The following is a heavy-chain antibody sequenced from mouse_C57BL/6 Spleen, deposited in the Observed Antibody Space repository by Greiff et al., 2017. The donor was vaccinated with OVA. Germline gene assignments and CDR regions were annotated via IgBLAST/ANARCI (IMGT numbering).Heavy chain of an antibody. Sequence: VQLQQSGPVLVKPGASVKMSCKASGYTFTDYYMNWVKQSHGKSLEWIGVINPYNGGTSYNQKFKGKATLTVDKSSSTAYMELNSLTSEDSAVYYCARSRTYSNYEAWFAYWGQGTLVTVSA. V-gene: IGHV1-19*01. J-gene: IGHJ3*01. D-gene: IGHD2-5*01. CDR1: GYTFTDYY. CDR3: ARSRTYSNYEAWFAY. CDR2: INPYNGGT.